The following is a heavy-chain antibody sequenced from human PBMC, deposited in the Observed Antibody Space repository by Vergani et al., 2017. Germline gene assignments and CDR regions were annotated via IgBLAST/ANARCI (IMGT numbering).Heavy chain of an antibody. CDR1: GGSISSGSYY. CDR2: IYHSGST. D-gene: IGHD6-6*01. V-gene: IGHV4-61*02. CDR3: AREYSSSVGFLAY. Sequence: QVQLQESGPGLVKPSQTLSLTCTVSGGSISSGSYYWSWIRQPAGKGLEWIGRIYHSGSTYYNPSLKSRVTISVDTSKNQFSLKLSSVTAADTAVYYCAREYSSSVGFLAYWGQGTLVTVSS. J-gene: IGHJ4*02.